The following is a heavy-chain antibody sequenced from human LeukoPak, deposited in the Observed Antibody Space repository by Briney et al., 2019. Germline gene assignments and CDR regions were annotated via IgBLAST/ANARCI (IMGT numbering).Heavy chain of an antibody. Sequence: GGSLRLSCAASGFTFSTNCMTWVRQAPGKGLEWVSTIYSGGTTYYADSVMGRFTISRHNSRNTLYLQMNSLRAEGTAVYYCARVDTVMAYYFDLWGQGTLVTVSS. V-gene: IGHV3-53*04. D-gene: IGHD5-18*01. CDR1: GFTFSTNC. CDR3: ARVDTVMAYYFDL. J-gene: IGHJ4*02. CDR2: IYSGGTT.